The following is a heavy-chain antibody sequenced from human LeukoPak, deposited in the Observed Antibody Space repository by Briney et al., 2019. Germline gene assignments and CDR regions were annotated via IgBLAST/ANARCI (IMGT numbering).Heavy chain of an antibody. CDR2: ISYDGSNK. Sequence: GRSLRLSCAASGFTFSSYAMHWVRQAPGKGLEWVAVISYDGSNKYYADSVKGRFTISRDNSKNTLYLQMNSLRAEDTVVYYCARVFPSVAGTSDYWGQGTLVTVSS. V-gene: IGHV3-30-3*01. CDR1: GFTFSSYA. J-gene: IGHJ4*02. CDR3: ARVFPSVAGTSDY. D-gene: IGHD6-19*01.